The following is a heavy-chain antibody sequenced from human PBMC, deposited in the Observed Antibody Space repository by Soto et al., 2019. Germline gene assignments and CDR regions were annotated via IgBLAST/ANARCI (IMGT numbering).Heavy chain of an antibody. V-gene: IGHV3-7*03. D-gene: IGHD3-10*01. CDR1: GFTFSNNW. CDR2: LKEDGSEK. J-gene: IGHJ4*02. Sequence: GGSLRLSCAASGFTFSNNWMSWVRQAPGKGLEWVANLKEDGSEKYYVDSVKGRFTISRDNAKKSLFLQMNSLRAEDTAVYYCARDFAGNYGSGPFGHWGQGTLVTVSS. CDR3: ARDFAGNYGSGPFGH.